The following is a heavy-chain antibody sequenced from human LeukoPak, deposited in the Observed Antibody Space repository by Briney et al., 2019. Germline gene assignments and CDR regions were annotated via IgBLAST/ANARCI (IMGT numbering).Heavy chain of an antibody. CDR1: GGSFSGYY. V-gene: IGHV4-59*10. D-gene: IGHD1-26*01. CDR2: IYTSGTT. J-gene: IGHJ4*02. Sequence: SETLSLTCAVYGGSFSGYYWSWIRQPAGKGLEWIGRIYTSGTTNFNPSLKSRVTMSADTSKNQFSLNLSSLTAADTAVYYCAGGGSFSSDYWGQGTLVTVSS. CDR3: AGGGSFSSDY.